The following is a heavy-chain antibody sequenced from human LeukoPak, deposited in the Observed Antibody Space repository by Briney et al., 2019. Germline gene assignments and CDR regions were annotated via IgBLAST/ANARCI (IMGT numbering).Heavy chain of an antibody. Sequence: ASVKVSCKASGYTFTCYYMHWVRQAPGQGREWVGRINPNSGGRNYAQKFQGRVTMTRDTSISTAYMELSRLRSDDTAVYYCARDLRGDGYNADYWGQGTLVTVSS. CDR3: ARDLRGDGYNADY. V-gene: IGHV1-2*06. CDR2: INPNSGGR. D-gene: IGHD5-24*01. J-gene: IGHJ4*02. CDR1: GYTFTCYY.